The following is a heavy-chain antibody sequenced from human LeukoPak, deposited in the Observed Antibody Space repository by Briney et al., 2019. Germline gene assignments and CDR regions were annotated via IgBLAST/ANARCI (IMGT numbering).Heavy chain of an antibody. CDR1: GGSISSYY. Sequence: SETLSLTCTVSGGSISSYYWSWIRQPPAKGLEWIGYIYYSGSTNYNPSLKSRVTISVDTSKNQFSLKRSSVTAADTAVYYCARGGYDILTGLPGYYFDYWGQGTLVTVSS. V-gene: IGHV4-59*01. D-gene: IGHD3-9*01. CDR2: IYYSGST. J-gene: IGHJ4*02. CDR3: ARGGYDILTGLPGYYFDY.